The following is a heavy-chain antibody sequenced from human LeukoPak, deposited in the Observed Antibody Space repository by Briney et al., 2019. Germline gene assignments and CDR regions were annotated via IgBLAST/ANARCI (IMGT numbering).Heavy chain of an antibody. J-gene: IGHJ2*01. Sequence: SETLSLTCTVSGGSISSHYWSWIRQPPGKGLEWIGYIYYSGSTNYNPSLKSRVTISVDTSKNQFSLKLSSVTAADTAVYYCARVFSYSYGYGPYWYFDLWGRGTLVTVSS. D-gene: IGHD5-18*01. CDR2: IYYSGST. CDR3: ARVFSYSYGYGPYWYFDL. CDR1: GGSISSHY. V-gene: IGHV4-59*11.